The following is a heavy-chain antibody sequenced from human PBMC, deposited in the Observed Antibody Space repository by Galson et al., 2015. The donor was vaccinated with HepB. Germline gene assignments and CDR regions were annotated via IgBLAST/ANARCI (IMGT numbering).Heavy chain of an antibody. V-gene: IGHV4-30-4*01. Sequence: TLSLTCTVSGGSISSGDYYWSWIRQPPGKGLEWIGYIYYSGSTYYNPSLKSRVTISVDTSKNQFSLKLSSVTAADTAVYYCARETLGELEPVWYFDLWGRGTLVTVSS. J-gene: IGHJ2*01. CDR1: GGSISSGDYY. CDR2: IYYSGST. D-gene: IGHD1-1*01. CDR3: ARETLGELEPVWYFDL.